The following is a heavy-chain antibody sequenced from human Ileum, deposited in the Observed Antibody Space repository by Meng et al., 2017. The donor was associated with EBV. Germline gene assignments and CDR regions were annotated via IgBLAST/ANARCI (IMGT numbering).Heavy chain of an antibody. CDR2: IHYNGGT. J-gene: IGHJ5*01. V-gene: IGHV4-39*07. CDR3: AKEQDDGDRGIHRIDS. CDR1: GGSISTSSYF. D-gene: IGHD5-18*01. Sequence: RESGPGLVMPSETLSLTCTVSGGSISTSSYFWGWNRQTPGKGLEWIGSIHYNGGTAYNPSLQSRVTMSVDTSKNQFSLRLTSVTAADTAVYYCAKEQDDGDRGIHRIDSWGQGTLVTVSS.